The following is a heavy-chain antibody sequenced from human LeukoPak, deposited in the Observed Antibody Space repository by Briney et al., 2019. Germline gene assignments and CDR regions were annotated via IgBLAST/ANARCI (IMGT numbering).Heavy chain of an antibody. J-gene: IGHJ4*02. Sequence: SETLSLTCTGSGGSISSGSYYWSWIRQPAGKGLEWIGRIYTSGSTNYNPSLKSRVTISVDTSKNQFSLKLSSVTAADTAAYYCARVRTVTNVYFDYWGQGTLVTVSS. CDR2: IYTSGST. CDR3: ARVRTVTNVYFDY. V-gene: IGHV4-61*02. D-gene: IGHD4-11*01. CDR1: GGSISSGSYY.